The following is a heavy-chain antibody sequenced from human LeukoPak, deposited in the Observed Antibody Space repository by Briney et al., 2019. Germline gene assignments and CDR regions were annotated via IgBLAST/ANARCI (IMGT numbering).Heavy chain of an antibody. CDR2: ISGSDGNT. J-gene: IGHJ4*02. V-gene: IGHV3-23*01. CDR1: GFTFSKYA. CDR3: ARDSSVPYGITD. D-gene: IGHD4-17*01. Sequence: GGSLRLSCAAFGFTFSKYAMSWVRQAPGKGLEWVSAISGSDGNTFYADSVKGRFTISRDNSKNTFSLQMNNLRAEDTALYYCARDSSVPYGITDWGQGTLVTVS.